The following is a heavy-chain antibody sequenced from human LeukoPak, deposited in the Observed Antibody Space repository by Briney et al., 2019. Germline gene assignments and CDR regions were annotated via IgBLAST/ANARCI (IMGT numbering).Heavy chain of an antibody. CDR2: IDPNSGGS. CDR3: ARAPRGFCSGGSCFDF. J-gene: IGHJ4*02. D-gene: IGHD2-15*01. CDR1: GYTFTSYY. V-gene: IGHV1-2*02. Sequence: ASVKVSCKASGYTFTSYYMHWVRQAPGQGLEWMGWIDPNSGGSNSAQKFQGRVTVTRDTSISTAYMELSRLRSDDTAVYYCARAPRGFCSGGSCFDFWGQGTLVTVSS.